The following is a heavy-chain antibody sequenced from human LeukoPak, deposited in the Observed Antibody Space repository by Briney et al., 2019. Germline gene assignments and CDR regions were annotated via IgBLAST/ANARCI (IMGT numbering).Heavy chain of an antibody. D-gene: IGHD2/OR15-2a*01. CDR3: AREGTTGYMDV. Sequence: SETLSRTCTVSGGSISSYYWSWIRQPPGKGLEWIGYIYYSGSTNYNPSLKSRVTISVDTSKNQFSLKLSSVTAADTAVYYCAREGTTGYMDVWGKGTTVTVSS. CDR2: IYYSGST. J-gene: IGHJ6*03. CDR1: GGSISSYY. V-gene: IGHV4-59*12.